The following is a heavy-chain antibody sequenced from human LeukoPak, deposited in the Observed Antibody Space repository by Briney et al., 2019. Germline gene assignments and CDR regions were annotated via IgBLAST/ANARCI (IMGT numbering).Heavy chain of an antibody. CDR3: ARDGYYYGSGGHLSN. CDR1: GYTFTSYG. CDR2: ISAYNGNT. V-gene: IGHV1-18*01. J-gene: IGHJ4*02. Sequence: ASVKVSCKASGYTFTSYGISWVRQAPGQGLEWMGWISAYNGNTNYAQKLQGRVTMTTDTSTSTAYMELRSLRSDDTAVYYRARDGYYYGSGGHLSNWGQGTLVTVSS. D-gene: IGHD3-10*01.